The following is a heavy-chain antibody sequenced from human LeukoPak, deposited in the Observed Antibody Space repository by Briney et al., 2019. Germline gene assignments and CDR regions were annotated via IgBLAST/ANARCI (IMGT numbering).Heavy chain of an antibody. Sequence: ASVKVSCKASGYTFTNYHINWVRQATGQGLEWMGWINPNNDDRGYAQKFQGRVTITRDTSISTAYMELRSLRSEDTAIYFCARTTSLTASDYDYWGQGTLVTVSS. V-gene: IGHV1-8*03. CDR2: INPNNDDR. D-gene: IGHD4-17*01. CDR3: ARTTSLTASDYDY. CDR1: GYTFTNYH. J-gene: IGHJ4*02.